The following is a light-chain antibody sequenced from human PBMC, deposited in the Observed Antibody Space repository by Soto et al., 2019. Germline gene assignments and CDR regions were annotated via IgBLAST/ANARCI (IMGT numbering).Light chain of an antibody. Sequence: EVVLTQSPGTLSLSPGERANLSCRASQCVSSSYLAWYQQKPDQPPRRLIYGASGTATSIPDRFSGSGSGTLFTLTISRLEQGPFAVYHCYEYGSSLWTFDEVTKVEIK. CDR3: YEYGSSLWT. V-gene: IGKV3-20*01. CDR1: QCVSSSY. CDR2: GAS. J-gene: IGKJ1*01.